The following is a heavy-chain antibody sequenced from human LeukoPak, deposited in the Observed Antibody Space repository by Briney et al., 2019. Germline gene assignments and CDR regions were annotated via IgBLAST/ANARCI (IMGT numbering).Heavy chain of an antibody. D-gene: IGHD6-25*01. CDR1: GGSISSSSYY. Sequence: SETLSLTCTVSGGSISSSSYYWGWIRQPPGKGLEWIGYIYYSGSTNYNPSLKSRVTISVDTSKNQFSLKLSSVTAADTAVYYCAREQRGHYYYYYMDVWGKGTTVTVSS. J-gene: IGHJ6*03. CDR3: AREQRGHYYYYYMDV. CDR2: IYYSGST. V-gene: IGHV4-61*01.